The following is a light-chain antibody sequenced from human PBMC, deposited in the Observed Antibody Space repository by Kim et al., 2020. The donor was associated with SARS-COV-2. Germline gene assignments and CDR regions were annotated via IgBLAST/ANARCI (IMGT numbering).Light chain of an antibody. J-gene: IGLJ3*02. V-gene: IGLV4-69*01. CDR1: SGHSSYA. CDR3: QTWGTGTWV. Sequence: QLVLTQLPSASASLGASVKLTCTLSSGHSSYAIAWHQQQPEKGPRYLMKLNSDGSHSKGDGIPDRFSGSSSGAERYLTISSLQSEDEADYYCQTWGTGTWVFGGGTQLTVL. CDR2: LNSDGSH.